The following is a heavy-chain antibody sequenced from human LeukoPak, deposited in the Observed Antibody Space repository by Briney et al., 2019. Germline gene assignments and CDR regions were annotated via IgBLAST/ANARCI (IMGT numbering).Heavy chain of an antibody. CDR1: GGTFSSYA. CDR2: IIPIFGTA. V-gene: IGHV1-69*06. Sequence: ASVKVSCKASGGTFSSYAISWVRQAPGQGLEWMGGIIPIFGTANYAQKFQGRVTMTEDTSTNTAYMELSSLRSEDTAVYYCATQQLVRFVLRFQHWGQGTLVTVSS. CDR3: ATQQLVRFVLRFQH. D-gene: IGHD6-13*01. J-gene: IGHJ1*01.